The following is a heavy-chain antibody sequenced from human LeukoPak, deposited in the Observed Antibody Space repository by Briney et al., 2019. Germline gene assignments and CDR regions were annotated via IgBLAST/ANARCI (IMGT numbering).Heavy chain of an antibody. D-gene: IGHD3-3*01. Sequence: ASVKVSCKVSGYTLTELSMHWVRQAPGKGLEWMGGFDPEDGETIYAQKFQGRVTMTEDTSTDTAYMELSSLRSEDTAVYYCATDLKRGYDFWSGYYTLDYWGQGTLVTVSS. V-gene: IGHV1-24*01. CDR3: ATDLKRGYDFWSGYYTLDY. J-gene: IGHJ4*02. CDR1: GYTLTELS. CDR2: FDPEDGET.